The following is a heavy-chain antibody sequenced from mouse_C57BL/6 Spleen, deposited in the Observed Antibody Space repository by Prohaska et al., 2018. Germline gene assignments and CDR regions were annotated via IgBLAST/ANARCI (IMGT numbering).Heavy chain of an antibody. V-gene: IGHV1-19*01. Sequence: HGKSLEWIGVINPYNGGTSYNQKFKGKATLTVDKSSSTAYMELNSLTSEDSAVYYCARWSYYGSSHYYAMDYWGQGTSVTVSS. D-gene: IGHD1-1*01. CDR2: INPYNGGT. J-gene: IGHJ4*01. CDR3: ARWSYYGSSHYYAMDY.